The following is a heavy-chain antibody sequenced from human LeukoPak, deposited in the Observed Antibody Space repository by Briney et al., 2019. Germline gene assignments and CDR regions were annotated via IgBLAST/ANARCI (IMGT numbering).Heavy chain of an antibody. D-gene: IGHD4-17*01. Sequence: GGSLRLSCVTSGFTFSSYAMSWVRQTPRKGLEWVSSISGSGGSTYYADAVKGRFAISRDNSKNTLSLQMNSLRAEDTAIYYCAKVSYGVLDYWGQGTLVTVSS. V-gene: IGHV3-23*01. CDR2: ISGSGGST. CDR1: GFTFSSYA. J-gene: IGHJ4*02. CDR3: AKVSYGVLDY.